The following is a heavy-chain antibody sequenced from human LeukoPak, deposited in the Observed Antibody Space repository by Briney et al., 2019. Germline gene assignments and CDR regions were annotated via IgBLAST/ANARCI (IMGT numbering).Heavy chain of an antibody. CDR1: GGTFSSYA. V-gene: IGHV1-69*06. CDR3: ARALYNWNHAPYYYYGMDV. Sequence: ASVKLSCKASGGTFSSYAISWVRQATGQGLEWMGGIIPIFGTANYAQKFQGRVTITADKSTSTAYMELSSLRSEDTAAYYCARALYNWNHAPYYYYGMDVWGKGTTVTVSS. CDR2: IIPIFGTA. D-gene: IGHD1-14*01. J-gene: IGHJ6*04.